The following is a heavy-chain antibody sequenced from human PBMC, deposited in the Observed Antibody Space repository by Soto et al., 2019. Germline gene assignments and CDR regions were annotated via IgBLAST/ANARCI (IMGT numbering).Heavy chain of an antibody. V-gene: IGHV3-23*01. CDR1: GFTFSSYD. J-gene: IGHJ5*02. D-gene: IGHD3-10*01. Sequence: GGSLRLSCAASGFTFSSYDMSWVRQTPGNGLEWVSAISGGGDNTFYADSVKGRFTISRDNSKNTLYLQMNGLRVEDTAVYYCAKGLSGSGAYQWFDPWGQGTLVTVS. CDR3: AKGLSGSGAYQWFDP. CDR2: ISGGGDNT.